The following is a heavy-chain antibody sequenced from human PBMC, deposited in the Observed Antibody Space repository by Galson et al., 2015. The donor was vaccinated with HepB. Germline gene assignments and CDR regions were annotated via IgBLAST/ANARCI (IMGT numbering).Heavy chain of an antibody. CDR2: IYYSGTT. J-gene: IGHJ5*02. CDR1: GASISTPASH. D-gene: IGHD1-26*01. Sequence: LSLTRPASGASISTPASHWSRIRHPPGKRLAYIGYIYYSGTTYYNPSLKSRVTISVDTSKNQFSLKLSSVTAADTAVYYCARWGGGPTRWFDPWGQGTLVTVSS. CDR3: ARWGGGPTRWFDP. V-gene: IGHV4-31*03.